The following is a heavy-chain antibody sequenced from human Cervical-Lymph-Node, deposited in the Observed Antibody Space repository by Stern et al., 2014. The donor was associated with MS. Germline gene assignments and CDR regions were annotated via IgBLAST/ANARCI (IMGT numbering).Heavy chain of an antibody. Sequence: EVQLVQSGAEVKKPGESLKISCKLSGYSFTIYYIAWVRQMPGKGLEWMGLIYPYDSETTYSPSFQGQVTISADKSITTAYLQWSSLRASDTAMYYCARHVQGFDYWGQGTLVTVSS. CDR3: ARHVQGFDY. CDR2: IYPYDSET. V-gene: IGHV5-51*01. J-gene: IGHJ4*02. CDR1: GYSFTIYY.